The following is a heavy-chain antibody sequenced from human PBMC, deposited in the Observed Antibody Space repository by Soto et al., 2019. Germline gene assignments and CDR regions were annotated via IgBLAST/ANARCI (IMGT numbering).Heavy chain of an antibody. J-gene: IGHJ4*02. CDR3: VRDDFGVGLDY. D-gene: IGHD3-3*01. CDR1: GFTFRTYW. V-gene: IGHV3-74*01. CDR2: TDSDGCFT. Sequence: PGGSRRRSCVAAGFTFRTYWMHWVRQTPGEGLVWVSHTDSDGCFTXXARSVKGXXTISRSKANSTRYLQXRSMRAEDTGVYYCVRDDFGVGLDYWGLGT.